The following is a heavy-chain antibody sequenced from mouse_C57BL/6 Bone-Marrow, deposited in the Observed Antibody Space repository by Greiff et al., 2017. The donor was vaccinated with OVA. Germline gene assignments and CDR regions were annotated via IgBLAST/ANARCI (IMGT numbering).Heavy chain of an antibody. CDR3: ARAPQLTGDY. D-gene: IGHD4-1*01. J-gene: IGHJ2*01. CDR1: GFTFSSYA. V-gene: IGHV5-4*03. Sequence: DVKLVESGGGLVKPGGSLKLSCAASGFTFSSYAMSWVRQTPEKRLEWVATISDGGSYTYYPDNVKGRFTISRDNAKNNLYLQMSHLKSEDTAMYYCARAPQLTGDYWGQGTTLTGSS. CDR2: ISDGGSYT.